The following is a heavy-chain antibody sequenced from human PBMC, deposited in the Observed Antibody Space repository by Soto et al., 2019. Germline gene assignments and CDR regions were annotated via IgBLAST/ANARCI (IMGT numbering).Heavy chain of an antibody. CDR2: IMPIFGSA. CDR1: GGTFSRNT. V-gene: IGHV1-69*13. J-gene: IGHJ4*02. D-gene: IGHD3-22*01. Sequence: GASVKVSCKASGGTFSRNTISWVRQAPGQGLEWMGGIMPIFGSANYAQKFQGRVPITADENTRTVYMELRRLRSEDTAVYYCARQFDSDTTGYYYAYWGQGTLVTVSS. CDR3: ARQFDSDTTGYYYAY.